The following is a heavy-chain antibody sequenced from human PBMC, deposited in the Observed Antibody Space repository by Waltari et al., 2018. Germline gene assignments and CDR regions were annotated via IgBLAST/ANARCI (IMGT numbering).Heavy chain of an antibody. V-gene: IGHV3-7*01. CDR2: IKQDGYEK. CDR3: ARDLVDY. CDR1: GFTFSSYW. J-gene: IGHJ4*02. Sequence: EVLLVESGGGLVQPGGSLRLSCAASGFTFSSYWRSWVRQAPGKGLEWVATIKQDGYEKYYVASVKGRFTISRDNAKNSLFLQMNSLTAEDTAMYYCARDLVDYWGQGTLVTVSS.